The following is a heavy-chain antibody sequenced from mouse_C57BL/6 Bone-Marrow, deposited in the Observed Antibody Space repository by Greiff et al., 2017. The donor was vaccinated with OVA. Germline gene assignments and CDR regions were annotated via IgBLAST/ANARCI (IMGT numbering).Heavy chain of an antibody. V-gene: IGHV1-72*01. Sequence: VQLQQSGTVLARPGASVKMSCKTSGYTFTSYWMHWVKQRPGRGLEWIGRIDPNSGGTKYNEKFKSKATLTVDKPASTAYMQLSSLTSEDSAVYYCAKGIYYGSRLDYWGQGTTLTVSS. CDR2: IDPNSGGT. CDR1: GYTFTSYW. D-gene: IGHD1-1*01. CDR3: AKGIYYGSRLDY. J-gene: IGHJ2*01.